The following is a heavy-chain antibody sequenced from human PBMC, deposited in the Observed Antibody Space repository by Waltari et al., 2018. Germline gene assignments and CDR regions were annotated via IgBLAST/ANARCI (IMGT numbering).Heavy chain of an antibody. CDR1: GFTFSSYA. CDR2: ISGGGGST. CDR3: AKDRGSGWYENWFDP. J-gene: IGHJ5*02. Sequence: EVQLVESGGGLVQPGGSLRLSCAASGFTFSSYAMNWVRQAPGKVLGWVSGISGGGGSTHSADSVKGRFTISRDNSKNTLHLQMNSLGAEDTAIYYCAKDRGSGWYENWFDPWGHGTLVTVSS. D-gene: IGHD6-19*01. V-gene: IGHV3-23*04.